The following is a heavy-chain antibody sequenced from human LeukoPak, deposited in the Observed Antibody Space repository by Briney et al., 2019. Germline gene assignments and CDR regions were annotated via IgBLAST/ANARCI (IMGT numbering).Heavy chain of an antibody. D-gene: IGHD6-19*01. CDR2: IYTSGST. Sequence: PSETLSLTCTVSGGSISSYYWSWIRQPAGRGLEWIGRIYTSGSTNYNPSLKIRVTMSVDTSKNQFSLKLSSVTAADTAVYYCAREPVGIAVAGTFDYWGQGTLVTVSS. CDR3: AREPVGIAVAGTFDY. CDR1: GGSISSYY. J-gene: IGHJ4*02. V-gene: IGHV4-4*07.